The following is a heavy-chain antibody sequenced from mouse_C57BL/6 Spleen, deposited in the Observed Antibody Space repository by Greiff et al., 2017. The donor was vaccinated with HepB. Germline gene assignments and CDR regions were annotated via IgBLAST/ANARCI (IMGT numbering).Heavy chain of an antibody. V-gene: IGHV3-6*01. Sequence: EVQLVESGPGLVKPSQSLSLTCSVTGYSITSGYYWNWIRQFPGNKLEWMGYISYDGSNNYNPSLKNRISITRDTSKNQFFLKLNSVTTEDTATYYGARLGGDFITTDWYFDVWGTGTTVTVSS. CDR1: GYSITSGYY. D-gene: IGHD1-1*01. J-gene: IGHJ1*03. CDR2: ISYDGSN. CDR3: ARLGGDFITTDWYFDV.